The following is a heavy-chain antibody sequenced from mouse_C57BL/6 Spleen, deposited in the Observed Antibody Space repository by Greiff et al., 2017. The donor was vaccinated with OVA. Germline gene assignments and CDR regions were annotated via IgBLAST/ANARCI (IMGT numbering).Heavy chain of an antibody. CDR1: GYTFTNYW. CDR2: IYPGGGYT. D-gene: IGHD2-2*01. J-gene: IGHJ4*01. Sequence: VQVVESGAELVRPGTSVKMSCKASGYTFTNYWIGWAKQRPGHGLAWIGDIYPGGGYTNYNEKFKGKATLTVDKSSRTAYMQFSSLTSEDSAIYYCSRFGVTTRGAMDYWGQGTSVTVSS. V-gene: IGHV1-63*01. CDR3: SRFGVTTRGAMDY.